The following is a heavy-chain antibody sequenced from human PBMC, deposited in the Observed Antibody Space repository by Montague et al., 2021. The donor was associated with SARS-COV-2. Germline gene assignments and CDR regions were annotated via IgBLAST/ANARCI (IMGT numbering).Heavy chain of an antibody. D-gene: IGHD3-16*02. Sequence: SETLSLTCTVSGGSISSSSYYWGWIRQPPGKGLEWIGSIYYSGSTYYNPSLKSRVTISVDTSKNQFSLKLSSVTAADTAVYYCARVGRQDPVRLSGMDVWGQGTTVTVSS. CDR3: ARVGRQDPVRLSGMDV. CDR2: IYYSGST. J-gene: IGHJ6*02. CDR1: GGSISSSSYY. V-gene: IGHV4-39*07.